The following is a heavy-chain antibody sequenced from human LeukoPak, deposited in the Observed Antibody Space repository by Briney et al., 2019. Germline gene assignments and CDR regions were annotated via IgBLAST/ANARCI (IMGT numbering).Heavy chain of an antibody. Sequence: GGSLRLSCAASGFTFSSYWMSWVRQAPGKGLEWVANIKQDGSEKYYVDSVKGRFTISRDNAKNSLYLQMNSLRVEDTAVYYCARSTSIPLFGYWGQGTLVTVSS. J-gene: IGHJ4*02. D-gene: IGHD2-21*01. CDR2: IKQDGSEK. CDR3: ARSTSIPLFGY. CDR1: GFTFSSYW. V-gene: IGHV3-7*01.